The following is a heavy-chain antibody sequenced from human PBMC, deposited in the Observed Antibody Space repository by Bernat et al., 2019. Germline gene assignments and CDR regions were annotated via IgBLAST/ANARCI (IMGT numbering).Heavy chain of an antibody. CDR2: IYYSGST. V-gene: IGHV4-31*03. CDR1: GGSISSDGYY. CDR3: ARSFGSSSWYFDL. Sequence: QVQRQESGPGLVKPSQTLSLTCTVSGGSISSDGYYWSWIRQHPGKGLEWIGYIYYSGSTYYNPSLESRVTISVDTSKRQFSLRLSSVTAADTAVYYCARSFGSSSWYFDLWGRGTLVSVSS. J-gene: IGHJ2*01. D-gene: IGHD6-13*01.